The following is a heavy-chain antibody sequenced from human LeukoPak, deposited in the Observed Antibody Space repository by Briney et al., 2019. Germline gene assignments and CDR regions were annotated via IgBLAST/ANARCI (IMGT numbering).Heavy chain of an antibody. J-gene: IGHJ4*02. CDR1: GGSFSGYY. CDR3: ARDMAYGSGSYLRDY. D-gene: IGHD3-10*01. V-gene: IGHV4-34*01. Sequence: SETLSLTCAVYGGSFSGYYWSWIRQPPGKGLEWIGEINHSGSTNYNPSLKSRVTISVDTSKNQFSLKLSSVTAADTAVYYCARDMAYGSGSYLRDYWGQGTLVTVSS. CDR2: INHSGST.